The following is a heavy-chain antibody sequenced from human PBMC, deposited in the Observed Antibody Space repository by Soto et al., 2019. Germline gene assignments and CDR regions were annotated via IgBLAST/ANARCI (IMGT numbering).Heavy chain of an antibody. CDR1: GGSINTYY. Sequence: SETLSLTCTVPGGSINTYYWSWIRQSPGKGLEWIGNIYYSGSTNYNPSLKSRVTISVDTSKNQFSLKLSSVTAADTAVYYCAREGGFSNNNWFDPWGQGTLVTVSS. D-gene: IGHD3-16*01. CDR3: AREGGFSNNNWFDP. J-gene: IGHJ5*02. CDR2: IYYSGST. V-gene: IGHV4-59*12.